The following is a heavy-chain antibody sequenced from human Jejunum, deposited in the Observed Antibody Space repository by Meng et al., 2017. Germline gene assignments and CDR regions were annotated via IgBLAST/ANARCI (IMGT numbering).Heavy chain of an antibody. D-gene: IGHD2-2*01. Sequence: QVQLAQSGAEVKKPGSSVKVFCKASGYTFTSYDINCVRQAAGQGLGWKGWMNPNSGNTGYAQKFQGRVTMSSDTSIGTAYMELSSLRTKDTAVYYCARLGSSTSNWGQGTLVTVSS. CDR2: MNPNSGNT. J-gene: IGHJ1*01. CDR1: GYTFTSYD. V-gene: IGHV1-8*01. CDR3: ARLGSSTSN.